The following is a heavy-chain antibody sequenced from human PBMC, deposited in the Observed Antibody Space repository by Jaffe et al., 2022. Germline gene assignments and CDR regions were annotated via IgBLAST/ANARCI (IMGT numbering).Heavy chain of an antibody. D-gene: IGHD5-18*01. CDR2: IIPILGIA. Sequence: QVQLVQSGAEVKKPGSSVKVSCKASGGTFSSYTISWVRQAPGQGLEWMGRIIPILGIANYAQKFQGRVTITADKSTSTAYMELSSLRSEDTAVYYCARDQGGYSYVRKYNWFDPWGQGTLVTVSS. CDR3: ARDQGGYSYVRKYNWFDP. V-gene: IGHV1-69*08. J-gene: IGHJ5*02. CDR1: GGTFSSYT.